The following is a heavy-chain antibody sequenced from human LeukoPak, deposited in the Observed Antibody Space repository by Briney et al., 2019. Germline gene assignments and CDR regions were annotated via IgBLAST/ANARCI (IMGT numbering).Heavy chain of an antibody. V-gene: IGHV3-7*01. D-gene: IGHD1-14*01. J-gene: IGHJ3*02. Sequence: GGSLRLSCEASGLTFTSYWMSWVRQAPGKGPEWVAHIKENGNEQYYADSVKGRFTISRDNVKQSLGLQMNSLRVEDTAVYYCARGPGDFDASDIWGQGIMVTVSS. CDR3: ARGPGDFDASDI. CDR2: IKENGNEQ. CDR1: GLTFTSYW.